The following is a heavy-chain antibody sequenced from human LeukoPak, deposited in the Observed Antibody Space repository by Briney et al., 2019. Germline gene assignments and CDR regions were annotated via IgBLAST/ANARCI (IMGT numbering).Heavy chain of an antibody. J-gene: IGHJ1*01. D-gene: IGHD1-14*01. CDR3: ARDPEAWVNGPEYFRH. CDR2: ISSSSSTI. V-gene: IGHV3-48*02. CDR1: GFTFSSYS. Sequence: GGSLRLSCAASGFTFSSYSMNWVRQAPGKGLEWVSYISSSSSTIYYADSVKGRFTISRDNAKNSLYLQMNSLRDEDTAVYYCARDPEAWVNGPEYFRHWGQGTLVTVSS.